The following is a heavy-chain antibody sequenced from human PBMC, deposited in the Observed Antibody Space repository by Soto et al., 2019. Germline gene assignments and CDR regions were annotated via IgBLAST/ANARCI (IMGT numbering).Heavy chain of an antibody. J-gene: IGHJ4*02. Sequence: PSGTLALTCAVSGGSISSDDYSWTWVRQPPGKGLEWIGYTYHTGSIFYNPSLKSRVTILVDKSKNHFSLTLTSVTAADTAVYYCASRLDSTMVLDNWGQGTLVTVSS. V-gene: IGHV4-30-2*01. CDR2: TYHTGSI. CDR1: GGSISSDDYS. D-gene: IGHD3-10*01. CDR3: ASRLDSTMVLDN.